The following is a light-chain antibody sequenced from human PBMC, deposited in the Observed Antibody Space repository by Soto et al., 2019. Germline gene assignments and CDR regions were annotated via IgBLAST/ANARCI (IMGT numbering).Light chain of an antibody. Sequence: DIQMTRSPSSLSASVGDRVTITCQASQDISNYLNWYQQKPGKAPKLLMSDASILETGVPSRFSGSGSGTDFTFTISGLQPEDIATYYCQQYDTLPPTFGPGTKVDLK. V-gene: IGKV1-33*01. CDR3: QQYDTLPPT. CDR2: DAS. J-gene: IGKJ3*01. CDR1: QDISNY.